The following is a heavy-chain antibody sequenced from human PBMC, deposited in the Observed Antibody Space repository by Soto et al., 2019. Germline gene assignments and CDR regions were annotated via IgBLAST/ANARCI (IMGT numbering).Heavy chain of an antibody. CDR2: IIPIFGTA. CDR1: GGTFSSYA. J-gene: IGHJ6*01. CDR3: ARDREMATISDGMDL. Sequence: QVQLVQSGAEVKKPGSSVKVSCKASGGTFSSYAISWVRQAPGQGLEWMGGIIPIFGTANYAQKFQGRVTVTADKSTSTAYMELSKLRSEDTAVYYCARDREMATISDGMDLWGPGTTVTVSA. V-gene: IGHV1-69*06. D-gene: IGHD5-12*01.